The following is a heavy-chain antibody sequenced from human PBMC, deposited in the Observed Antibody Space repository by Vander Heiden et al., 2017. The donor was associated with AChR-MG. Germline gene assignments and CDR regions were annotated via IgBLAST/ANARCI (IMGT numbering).Heavy chain of an antibody. CDR3: ARVMIQGWLQFEDY. J-gene: IGHJ4*02. Sequence: QVQLQESGPGLVKPSQTLSLTCTVSGVSISSGGYYWSWIRQHPGKGLEWIGYIYYSGSTYYNPSLKSRVTISVDTSKNQFSLKLSSVTAADTAVYYCARVMIQGWLQFEDYWGQGTLVTVSS. D-gene: IGHD5-12*01. V-gene: IGHV4-31*03. CDR1: GVSISSGGYY. CDR2: IYYSGST.